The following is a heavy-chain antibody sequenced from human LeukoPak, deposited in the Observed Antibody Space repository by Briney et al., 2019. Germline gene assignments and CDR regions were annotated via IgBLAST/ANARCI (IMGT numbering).Heavy chain of an antibody. CDR1: GGTFSTYA. D-gene: IGHD6-6*01. V-gene: IGHV1-69*05. J-gene: IGHJ5*02. Sequence: ASVKVSCKASGGTFSTYAISWVRQAPGQGLECMGRIIPIFGTANYAQKFQGRVTITTDESTSTTYMELSSLRSEDTAVYYCAREASVYSSSSYIGWFDPWGQGTLVTVSS. CDR2: IIPIFGTA. CDR3: AREASVYSSSSYIGWFDP.